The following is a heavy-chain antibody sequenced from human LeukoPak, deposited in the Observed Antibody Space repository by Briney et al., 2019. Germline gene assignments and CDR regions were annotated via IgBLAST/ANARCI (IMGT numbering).Heavy chain of an antibody. CDR3: ARSGSHDY. V-gene: IGHV3-11*03. Sequence: GWALRLSCAASGFTFSDYYMSWIRQAPGKGLEGVSYISSSSSYTNYADSVKGSFTISRDNAKNSLYLQMNSLRADDTAVYYCARSGSHDYWGQGTLVTVSS. J-gene: IGHJ4*02. CDR2: ISSSSSYT. CDR1: GFTFSDYY. D-gene: IGHD1-26*01.